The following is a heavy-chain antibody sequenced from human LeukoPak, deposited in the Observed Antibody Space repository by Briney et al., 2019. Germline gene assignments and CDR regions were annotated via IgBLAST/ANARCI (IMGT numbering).Heavy chain of an antibody. V-gene: IGHV1-18*01. J-gene: IGHJ6*02. Sequence: ASVKVSCKASGYTFTSYGISWVRQAPGQGVEWMGWISAYNGNTNYAQKLQGRVTMTTDTSTSTAYKELRSLRSDDTAVYYCAREAGSTPDYYYGMDVWGQGTTVTVSS. CDR2: ISAYNGNT. CDR1: GYTFTSYG. D-gene: IGHD4-23*01. CDR3: AREAGSTPDYYYGMDV.